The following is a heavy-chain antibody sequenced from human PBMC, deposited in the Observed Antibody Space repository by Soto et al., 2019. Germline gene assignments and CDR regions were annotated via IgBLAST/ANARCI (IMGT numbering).Heavy chain of an antibody. CDR2: ISSSSSYI. CDR1: GFTFSSYS. CDR3: VRPGPLYSRPDS. D-gene: IGHD6-13*01. J-gene: IGHJ5*01. V-gene: IGHV3-21*01. Sequence: GGSLRLSCAASGFTFSSYSMNWVRQAPGKGLEWASSISSSSSYIYYADSVKGRFTISRDNAKNSLYLQMNSLRAEDTAVYFCVRPGPLYSRPDSGGRGPLVTVPS.